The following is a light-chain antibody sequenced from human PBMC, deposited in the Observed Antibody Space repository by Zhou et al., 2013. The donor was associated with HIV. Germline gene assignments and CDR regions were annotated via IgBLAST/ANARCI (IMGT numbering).Light chain of an antibody. Sequence: EIVMTQSPATLSVSPGERATLSCRASQSVSSNLAWYQQKPGQAPRLLIYGASTRTTGIPARFSGSGSGTEFTLTISSLQPEDFATYYCQQFNSYPITFGQGHDW. CDR2: GAS. CDR3: QQFNSYPIT. J-gene: IGKJ5*01. V-gene: IGKV3-15*01. CDR1: QSVSSN.